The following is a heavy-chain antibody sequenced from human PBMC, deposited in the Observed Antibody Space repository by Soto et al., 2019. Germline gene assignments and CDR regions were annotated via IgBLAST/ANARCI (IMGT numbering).Heavy chain of an antibody. CDR2: IWYHGIDK. Sequence: QVQLVESGGGVVQPERSLRLSCAASGFTFSRQAMHWVRQAPGRGLEWVAVIWYHGIDKYYVDSVKGRFTISRDNSKNTVYLQMNSLRGEDTAVYYCATGFLGLCTGGNCPLDYWGQGTLVNVSS. CDR1: GFTFSRQA. J-gene: IGHJ4*02. CDR3: ATGFLGLCTGGNCPLDY. V-gene: IGHV3-33*01. D-gene: IGHD2-15*01.